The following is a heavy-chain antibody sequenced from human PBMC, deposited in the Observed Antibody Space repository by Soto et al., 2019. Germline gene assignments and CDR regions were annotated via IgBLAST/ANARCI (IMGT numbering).Heavy chain of an antibody. CDR2: IYYSGST. CDR3: VSIKRYCRSTTCYGNWFDP. Sequence: QLQLQESGPGLVKPSETLSLTCTVSGGSISSISYYWGWIRQPPGKGLEWIGSIYYSGSTYYNPSLKSRVPISVDTSKNQFSLKLTSVTAEDTAVYYCVSIKRYCRSTTCYGNWFDPWGQGTLVTVSS. CDR1: GGSISSISYY. J-gene: IGHJ5*02. D-gene: IGHD2-2*01. V-gene: IGHV4-39*01.